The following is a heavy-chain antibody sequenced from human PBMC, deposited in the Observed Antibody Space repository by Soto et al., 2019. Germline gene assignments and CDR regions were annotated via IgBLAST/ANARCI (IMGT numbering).Heavy chain of an antibody. Sequence: SVKVSCKASGGAFSTYTITWVRQAPGQGLEWMGGITPILSTAHYAQKFQGRVTITADASTSTAHMELSSLRSDDTAVYYCARDQINYYDSSGYLAYWGQGTLVTVSS. D-gene: IGHD3-22*01. CDR1: GGAFSTYT. CDR2: ITPILSTA. CDR3: ARDQINYYDSSGYLAY. J-gene: IGHJ4*01. V-gene: IGHV1-69*13.